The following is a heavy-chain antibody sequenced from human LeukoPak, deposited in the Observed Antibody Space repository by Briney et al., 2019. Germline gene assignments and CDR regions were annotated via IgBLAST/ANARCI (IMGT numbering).Heavy chain of an antibody. CDR1: GGSISSYY. D-gene: IGHD3-22*01. V-gene: IGHV4-59*01. CDR2: IYYSGST. CDR3: ARVRPYYYDSSGYSYAFDI. J-gene: IGHJ3*02. Sequence: SETLSLTCTVSGGSISSYYWSWIRQPPGKGLEWIGYIYYSGSTNYNPSLKSRVTISVDTSKNQFSLKLSSVTAADTAVSYCARVRPYYYDSSGYSYAFDIWGQGTMVTVSS.